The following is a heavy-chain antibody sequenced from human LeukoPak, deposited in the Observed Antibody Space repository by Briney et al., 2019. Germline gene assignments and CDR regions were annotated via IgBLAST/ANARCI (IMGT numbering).Heavy chain of an antibody. CDR2: IHPRGGRT. J-gene: IGHJ5*02. CDR3: AVLGYCSGGSCFGEGTVFDP. D-gene: IGHD2-15*01. CDR1: GNTFSSYY. V-gene: IGHV1-46*01. Sequence: GASVKVSCKACGNTFSSYYMHWVRQAPGQGLEWMGIIHPRGGRTTYAQKYQGRITMTRDTSTGTVYMELSSLRSEDTAVYYCAVLGYCSGGSCFGEGTVFDPWGQGTLVTVSS.